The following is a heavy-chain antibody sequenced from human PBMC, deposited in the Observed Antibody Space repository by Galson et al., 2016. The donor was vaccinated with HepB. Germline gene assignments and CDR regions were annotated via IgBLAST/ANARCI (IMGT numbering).Heavy chain of an antibody. J-gene: IGHJ5*01. CDR2: IYPSGRT. CDR1: GDSISEPHW. V-gene: IGHV4-4*02. CDR3: AREWGGAGRYDS. Sequence: SETLSLTCSVSGDSISEPHWWIWVRQPPGKGLEWIGQIYPSGRTNYSPSLRSRVTILVDKSKNQFSLNLMPVTAADTAVYYCAREWGGAGRYDSWGPGSLVTVSS. D-gene: IGHD3-16*01.